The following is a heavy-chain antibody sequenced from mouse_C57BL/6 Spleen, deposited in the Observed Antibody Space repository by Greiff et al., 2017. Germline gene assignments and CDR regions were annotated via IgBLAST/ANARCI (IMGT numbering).Heavy chain of an antibody. CDR2: IDPENGDT. V-gene: IGHV14-4*01. CDR1: GFNIKDDY. J-gene: IGHJ2*01. CDR3: TTSRYYFDY. Sequence: EVKLQQSGAELVRPGASVKLSCTASGFNIKDDYMHWVKQRPEQGLEWIGWIDPENGDTEYDAKFKGKATITADTSSNTAYLQLSSLTYEDTAVYYCTTSRYYFDYWGQGTTRTVSS.